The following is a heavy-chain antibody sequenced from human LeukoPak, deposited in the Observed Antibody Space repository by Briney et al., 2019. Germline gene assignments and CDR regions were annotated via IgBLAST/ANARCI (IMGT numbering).Heavy chain of an antibody. V-gene: IGHV3-74*01. J-gene: IGHJ5*02. CDR1: GFTFSSYW. CDR3: VRGSAAISPALGS. D-gene: IGHD2-2*02. CDR2: INGDGSYT. Sequence: GGSLRLSCVASGFTFSSYWMHWVRQGPGKGLVWVSRINGDGSYTDYAESVKGRFTFSRDNAKNTLYLQMSSLRAEDTAVYYCVRGSAAISPALGSWGQGTLVTVSS.